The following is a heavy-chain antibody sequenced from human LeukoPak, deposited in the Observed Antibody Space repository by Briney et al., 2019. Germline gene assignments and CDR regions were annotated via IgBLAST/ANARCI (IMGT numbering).Heavy chain of an antibody. CDR3: ARPPRHYYYMHI. D-gene: IGHD6-25*01. CDR2: IANDGSNT. J-gene: IGHJ6*03. Sequence: GSLRLSCAASGFTFSSYAMHWVRQAPGKGLEWAAGIANDGSNTYYADSVKGRFTISRDNPKNTVYLQMNNLRADDTAVYFCARPPRHYYYMHIWGKGTTVTVSS. CDR1: GFTFSSYA. V-gene: IGHV3-30*04.